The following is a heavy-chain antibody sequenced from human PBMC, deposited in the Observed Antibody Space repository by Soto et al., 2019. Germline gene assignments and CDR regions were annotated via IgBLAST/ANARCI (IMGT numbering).Heavy chain of an antibody. CDR3: AREQEFGGFDY. Sequence: GESLKISCAASGLTFSSYAMHWVRQAPGKGLEWVSVIYSGGSAYYADSVKGRFTISRHNSKNTLYLQMNSLRAEDTAVYYCAREQEFGGFDYWGQGTLVTVSS. CDR1: GLTFSSYA. CDR2: IYSGGSA. V-gene: IGHV3-53*04. D-gene: IGHD3-10*01. J-gene: IGHJ4*02.